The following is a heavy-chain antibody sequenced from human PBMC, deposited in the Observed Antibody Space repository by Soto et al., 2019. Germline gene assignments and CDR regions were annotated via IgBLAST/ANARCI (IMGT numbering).Heavy chain of an antibody. Sequence: GGSLRLSCAASGFTFRDYYMSWIRQAPGKGLEWISYIHSSGSTIYYADSVKGRFTISRDNAKNSLYLQMNSLRAEDTAVYSCVRAVNCKDFDPWGQGTLVTVSS. CDR2: IHSSGSTI. CDR3: VRAVNCKDFDP. V-gene: IGHV3-11*01. CDR1: GFTFRDYY. J-gene: IGHJ5*02. D-gene: IGHD1-1*01.